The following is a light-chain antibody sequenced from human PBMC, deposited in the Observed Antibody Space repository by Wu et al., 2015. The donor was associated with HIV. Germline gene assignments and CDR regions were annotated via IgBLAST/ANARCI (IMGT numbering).Light chain of an antibody. CDR1: HDISYY. V-gene: IGKV1-27*01. CDR2: AAS. J-gene: IGKJ1*01. Sequence: DIRMTQSPSSLSASVGDRVTLTCRASHDISYYLAWYQQKPGKVPRLLIYAASTLHSGVPSRFSGSGSGTEFTLTISSLQPEDVATYYCQRYNTVPRTFGQGTKVEIK. CDR3: QRYNTVPRT.